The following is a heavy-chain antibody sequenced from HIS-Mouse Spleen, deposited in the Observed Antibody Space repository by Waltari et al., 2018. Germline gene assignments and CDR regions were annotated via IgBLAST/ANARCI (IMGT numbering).Heavy chain of an antibody. CDR1: GFTFCSYW. CDR2: RKQEVSEK. J-gene: IGHJ4*02. CDR3: AIEGDSVSYFDY. D-gene: IGHD1-26*01. V-gene: IGHV3-7*01. Sequence: EVQLVESGGGVVQPGGSLRLPWAAAGFTFCSYWMGLGRQGPGKGLEWGANRKQEVSEKYYVDSVQSRFTISRDNAKNSLYLQMNSLRAEDTAVYYCAIEGDSVSYFDYWGQGTLVTVSS.